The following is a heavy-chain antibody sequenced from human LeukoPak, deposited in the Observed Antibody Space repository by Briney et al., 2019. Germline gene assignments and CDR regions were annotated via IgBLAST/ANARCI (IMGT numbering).Heavy chain of an antibody. CDR1: ALTFSNYG. D-gene: IGHD2-15*01. J-gene: IGHJ6*02. Sequence: GGSLTLSCAASALTFSNYGMQWVRQAPGKGLEWVAVIWYDGSIKYYADSVKGRFSISRDNSKNTLYLRMNSLRAEDTAVYYCARYCSGGTCKLGYYYYGMDVWGQGTTVTVSS. V-gene: IGHV3-33*01. CDR3: ARYCSGGTCKLGYYYYGMDV. CDR2: IWYDGSIK.